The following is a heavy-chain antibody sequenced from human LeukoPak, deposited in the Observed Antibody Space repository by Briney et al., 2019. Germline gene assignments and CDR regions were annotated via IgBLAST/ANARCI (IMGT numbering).Heavy chain of an antibody. Sequence: ASVKVSCKASGYTFTGYYMHWVRQAPGQGLEWMGWISPNSGGTNYAQKFQGRVTMTRDTSISTAYMELSRLRSDDTAVYYCARDGGYSSSADYYYYYMDVWGKGTTVTVSS. CDR3: ARDGGYSSSADYYYYYMDV. CDR2: ISPNSGGT. CDR1: GYTFTGYY. V-gene: IGHV1-2*02. D-gene: IGHD6-6*01. J-gene: IGHJ6*03.